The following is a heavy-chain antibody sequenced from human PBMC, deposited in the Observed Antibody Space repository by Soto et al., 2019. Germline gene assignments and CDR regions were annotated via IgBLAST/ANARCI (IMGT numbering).Heavy chain of an antibody. CDR2: IKSNIDGGTT. CDR1: GVTLTNVW. Sequence: GGSLRLSWEVSGVTLTNVWMSWVRQAPGKGPEWVGRIKSNIDGGTTDYAAPVKGRFTVSRDDSENTLYLQMNSLRAEDTALYYCAKESYNRRTDFDYWGQGTLVTVSS. CDR3: AKESYNRRTDFDY. D-gene: IGHD3-10*01. V-gene: IGHV3-15*07. J-gene: IGHJ4*02.